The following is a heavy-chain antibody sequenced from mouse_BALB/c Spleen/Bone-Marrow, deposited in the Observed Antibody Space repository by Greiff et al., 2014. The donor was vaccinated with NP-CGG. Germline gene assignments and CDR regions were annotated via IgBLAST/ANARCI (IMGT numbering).Heavy chain of an antibody. D-gene: IGHD2-14*01. CDR3: AQGYDWAMDY. CDR1: GFNIKDTY. Sequence: VQLQQSGAELVKPGASVKLSCTASGFNIKDTYMHWAKQRPEQGLEWIGRIDPANGNTKYDPKFQGKATITADTSSNTAYLQLNSLTSEDTAVYYCAQGYDWAMDYWGQGTSVTVSS. CDR2: IDPANGNT. J-gene: IGHJ4*01. V-gene: IGHV14-3*02.